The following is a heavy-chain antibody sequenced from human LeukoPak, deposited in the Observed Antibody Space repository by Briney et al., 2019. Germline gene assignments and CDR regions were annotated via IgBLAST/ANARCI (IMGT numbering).Heavy chain of an antibody. CDR1: GGSISSGDYY. CDR3: ARRRSKWELYLFYI. Sequence: SGTLSLTCTVSGGSISSGDYYWSWNRQPPGKGLEWIVYIYYSGSTYYNPSLKTRVTISVDTSKNQFSLKLSSVTAADTAVYYCARRRSKWELYLFYIWGQGTMVTVSS. J-gene: IGHJ3*02. CDR2: IYYSGST. V-gene: IGHV4-30-4*01. D-gene: IGHD1-26*01.